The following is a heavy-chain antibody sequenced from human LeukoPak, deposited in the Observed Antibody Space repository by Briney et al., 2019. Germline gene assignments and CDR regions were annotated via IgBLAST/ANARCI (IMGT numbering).Heavy chain of an antibody. CDR1: GFTFSRYW. CDR2: SNSDGSST. Sequence: GGSLRLSCVDSGFTFSRYWMHWVRQAPGKGLVWVSRSNSDGSSTNYADSVKGRFTISRDNAKNSVFLQMNNLRVEDTAIYYCARRGYHDSSGYDYWGQGTPVTVSS. V-gene: IGHV3-74*01. D-gene: IGHD3-22*01. CDR3: ARRGYHDSSGYDY. J-gene: IGHJ4*02.